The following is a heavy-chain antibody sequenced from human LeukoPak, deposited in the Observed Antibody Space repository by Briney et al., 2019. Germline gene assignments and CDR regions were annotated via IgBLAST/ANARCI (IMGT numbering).Heavy chain of an antibody. CDR3: ARAKRGYQLLSGWFDP. D-gene: IGHD2-2*01. CDR1: RYTFSGYY. Sequence: ASVTVSCEASRYTFSGYYIHWVRQAPGQGLEWMGWIDPNSGGTNYAQKFQGRVTMTRDTSISTAYMELSRLRSDDTAVYYCARAKRGYQLLSGWFDPWGQGTLVTVSS. J-gene: IGHJ5*02. V-gene: IGHV1-2*02. CDR2: IDPNSGGT.